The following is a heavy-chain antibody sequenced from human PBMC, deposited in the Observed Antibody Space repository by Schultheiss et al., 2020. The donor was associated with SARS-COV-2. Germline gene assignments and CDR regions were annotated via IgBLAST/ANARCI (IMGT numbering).Heavy chain of an antibody. CDR2: IYPDDSDT. CDR1: GYSFNNYW. J-gene: IGHJ3*02. Sequence: GESLKISCKGSGYSFNNYWIGWVRQMPGKGLEWMGIIYPDDSDTRYSPSFQGQVTISVDTSISTAYLQWSSLKASDTAMYYCARHHGDSDDAFDIWGQGTMVTVSS. V-gene: IGHV5-51*01. D-gene: IGHD4-17*01. CDR3: ARHHGDSDDAFDI.